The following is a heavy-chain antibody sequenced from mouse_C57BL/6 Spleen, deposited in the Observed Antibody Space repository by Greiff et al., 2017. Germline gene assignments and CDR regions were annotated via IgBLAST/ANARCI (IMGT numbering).Heavy chain of an antibody. J-gene: IGHJ3*01. Sequence: EVQLVESGEGLVKPGGSLKLSCAASGFTFSSSAMSWVRQPPETRLEWVAYISSGGDYIYYADTVKGRFTISRDNARNTLYLQMSSLKSEDTAMYYCTRDQAYYSNYGFAYRGQGTLVTVSA. CDR2: ISSGGDYI. D-gene: IGHD2-5*01. V-gene: IGHV5-9-1*02. CDR1: GFTFSSSA. CDR3: TRDQAYYSNYGFAY.